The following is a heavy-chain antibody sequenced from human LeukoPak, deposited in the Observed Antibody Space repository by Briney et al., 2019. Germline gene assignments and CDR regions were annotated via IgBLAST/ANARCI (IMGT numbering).Heavy chain of an antibody. CDR1: GFTFSNYA. CDR2: ISAGGDTT. D-gene: IGHD3-9*01. V-gene: IGHV3-23*01. CDR3: VKQVVIKAGHPSLFDY. Sequence: GGSLRLSCAASGFTFSNYAMSSVRQAPGKGLEWVSAISAGGDTTFYADSVKGRFTFSRDDSKNTLDLQMNSLRAEDTAVYYCVKQVVIKAGHPSLFDYWGQGTLVTVSS. J-gene: IGHJ4*02.